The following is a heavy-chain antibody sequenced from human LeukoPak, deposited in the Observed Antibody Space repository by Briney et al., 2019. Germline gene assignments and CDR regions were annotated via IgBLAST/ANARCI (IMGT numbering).Heavy chain of an antibody. Sequence: GGSLRLSCAASGFTFSSYSMNWVRQAPGKGLEWVSSISSSSSYIYYGDSVKGRFTISRDNAKNSLYLQMNSLRAEDTAVYYCARGYSYGPFGFDYWGQGTLVTVSS. J-gene: IGHJ4*02. CDR1: GFTFSSYS. V-gene: IGHV3-21*01. D-gene: IGHD5-18*01. CDR2: ISSSSSYI. CDR3: ARGYSYGPFGFDY.